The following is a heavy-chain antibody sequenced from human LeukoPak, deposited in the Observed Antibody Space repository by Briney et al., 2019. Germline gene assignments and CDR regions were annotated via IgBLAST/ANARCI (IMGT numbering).Heavy chain of an antibody. J-gene: IGHJ3*02. CDR3: ARVNYDILAFDI. CDR1: GFTFSSYA. D-gene: IGHD3-9*01. V-gene: IGHV3-23*01. Sequence: GGSLRLSCAASGFTFSSYAMSWVRQAPGKGLEWVSAISGSGGSTYYADSVKGRFTISRDNSKNTLYLQMNSLRAEDTAVYYCARVNYDILAFDIWGQGTMVTVSS. CDR2: ISGSGGST.